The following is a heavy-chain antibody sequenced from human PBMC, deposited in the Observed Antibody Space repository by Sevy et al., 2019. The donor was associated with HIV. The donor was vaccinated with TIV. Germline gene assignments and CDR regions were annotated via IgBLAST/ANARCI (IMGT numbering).Heavy chain of an antibody. Sequence: ASVKVSCKASGYTFTTYPIGWVRQAPGQGLEWMGWISTYSGETRDAQKFQGRATMTTDTSTSTAYLVLRSLRSDDTAVYYCAGDSDGSGHYYADYFDYWGQGTLVTVSS. V-gene: IGHV1-18*01. D-gene: IGHD3-22*01. CDR1: GYTFTTYP. J-gene: IGHJ4*02. CDR2: ISTYSGET. CDR3: AGDSDGSGHYYADYFDY.